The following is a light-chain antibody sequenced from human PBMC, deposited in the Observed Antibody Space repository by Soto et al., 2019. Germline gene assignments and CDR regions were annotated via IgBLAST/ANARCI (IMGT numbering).Light chain of an antibody. Sequence: DIPMTQSPSSLSASVGDRVTISCRASQTITTYLNWYQQKPGKAPKLLIYAASSLHSGVPSRFSGSGSGTDFTLTISSLQPEDFAAYYCQQTYSALWTFGQGTKLEIK. J-gene: IGKJ1*01. CDR2: AAS. CDR1: QTITTY. V-gene: IGKV1-39*01. CDR3: QQTYSALWT.